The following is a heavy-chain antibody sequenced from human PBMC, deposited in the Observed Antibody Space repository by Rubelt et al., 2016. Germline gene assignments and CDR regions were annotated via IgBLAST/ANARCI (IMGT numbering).Heavy chain of an antibody. CDR1: GFTFSSYS. CDR2: ISSSSSPI. Sequence: EVQLVESGGGLVQPGGSLRLSCAASGFTFSSYSMNWVRQAPGKGLEWVSYISSSSSPIYYADSVKGRFTIPRDNAKNSLYLQMNSRRAEDTAVYYCASLGYYYYDSSDFPRSWGQGTLVTVSS. D-gene: IGHD3-22*01. J-gene: IGHJ5*02. CDR3: ASLGYYYYDSSDFPRS. V-gene: IGHV3-48*04.